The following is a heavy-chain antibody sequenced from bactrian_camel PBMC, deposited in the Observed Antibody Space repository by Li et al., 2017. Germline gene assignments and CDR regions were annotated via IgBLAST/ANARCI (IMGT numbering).Heavy chain of an antibody. D-gene: IGHD1*01. CDR1: GFTFSRTC. V-gene: IGHV3S1*01. CDR3: AAEFACSTWPSPGYGY. J-gene: IGHJ6*01. Sequence: HVQLVESGGGSVQAGGSLRLSCDASGFTFSRTCLGWLRQVPGQEREGVAAITPGSGYTYYADSVKGRFTISRDNAKDTLNLQMNSLKPEDTATYYCAAEFACSTWPSPGYGYWGQGTQVTVS. CDR2: ITPGSGYT.